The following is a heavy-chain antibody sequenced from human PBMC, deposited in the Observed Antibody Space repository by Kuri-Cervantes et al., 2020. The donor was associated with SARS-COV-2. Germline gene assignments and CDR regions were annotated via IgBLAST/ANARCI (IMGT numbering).Heavy chain of an antibody. V-gene: IGHV1-69*13. J-gene: IGHJ6*03. D-gene: IGHD6-6*01. CDR2: IIPVFGTT. CDR3: AQTIPARRRSPGDFYLYYMDV. Sequence: SVKVSCKASGYSFTAYNYAWVRQAPGQGLEWMGGIIPVFGTTNNAQRLQGRVTISADEARSTVYMELSSLTFEDTAIYYCAQTIPARRRSPGDFYLYYMDVWGKGTSVTVSS. CDR1: GYSFTAYN.